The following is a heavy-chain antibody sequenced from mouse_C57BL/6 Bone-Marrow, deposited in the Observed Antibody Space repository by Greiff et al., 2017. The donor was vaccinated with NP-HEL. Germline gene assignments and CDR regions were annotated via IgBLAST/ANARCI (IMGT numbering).Heavy chain of an antibody. J-gene: IGHJ3*01. CDR1: GYAFTNYW. CDR2: INPGSGGT. CDR3: AKGFAY. Sequence: VQLQQSGAELVRPGTSVTVSCKASGYAFTNYWIEWVKQRPGQGLEWIGVINPGSGGTNYNEKFKGKATLTANNASSASFMQLSSLTAEDSVVYFCAKGFAYGGRGTLTTVSA. V-gene: IGHV1-54*01.